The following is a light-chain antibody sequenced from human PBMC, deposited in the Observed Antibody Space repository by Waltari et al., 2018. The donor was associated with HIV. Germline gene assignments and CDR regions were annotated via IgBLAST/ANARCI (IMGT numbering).Light chain of an antibody. CDR1: ALPKKY. V-gene: IGLV3-10*01. CDR3: YSIDSSGNHRV. J-gene: IGLJ2*01. CDR2: EDS. Sequence: SYELTQPPSVSVSSGQTARITCPGDALPKKYAYWYQQKSGQAPVLVIYEDSKRPAGIPERFSGSSSGTMATLTISGAQVEDEADYYCYSIDSSGNHRVFGGGTKLTVL.